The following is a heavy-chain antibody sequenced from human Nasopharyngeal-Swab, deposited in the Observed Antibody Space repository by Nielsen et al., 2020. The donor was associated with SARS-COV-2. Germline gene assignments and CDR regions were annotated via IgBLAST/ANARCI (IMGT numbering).Heavy chain of an antibody. CDR3: ARDRYVISSTSWTGMDI. Sequence: GSLTLSCAASRFSFSDYYMSWIRQAPGKGLAWISTTSGSRSYTNYADSVKGRFTISRDNAQKSLYLQMHSLRADDTAVYYCARDRYVISSTSWTGMDIWGQGTTVTVSS. CDR2: TSGSRSYT. CDR1: RFSFSDYY. J-gene: IGHJ6*02. D-gene: IGHD2/OR15-2a*01. V-gene: IGHV3-11*05.